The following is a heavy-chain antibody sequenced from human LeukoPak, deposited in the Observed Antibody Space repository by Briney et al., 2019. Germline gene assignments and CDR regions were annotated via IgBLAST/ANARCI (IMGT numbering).Heavy chain of an antibody. CDR3: ARTTVTTMNFDY. Sequence: ASVKVSCKASGYTFTGYYMHWVRQAPGQGLEWMGWINPNSGGTNYAQKFQGRGTMTRDTSISTAYMELSRLRSDDTAVYYCARTTVTTMNFDYWGQGTLVTVSS. D-gene: IGHD4-17*01. CDR2: INPNSGGT. V-gene: IGHV1-2*02. CDR1: GYTFTGYY. J-gene: IGHJ4*02.